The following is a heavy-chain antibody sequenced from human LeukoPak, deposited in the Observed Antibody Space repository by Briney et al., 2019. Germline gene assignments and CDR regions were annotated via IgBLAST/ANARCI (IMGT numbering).Heavy chain of an antibody. V-gene: IGHV1-69*13. Sequence: ASATVSCTASGGTFSSYAISWVRQAPGQGLEWMGGIIPIFGTANYAQKSQGRVTITADESTSTAYMELSSLRSEDTAVYYCARRTPMVRGIKILQGMDVWGQGTTVTVSS. CDR2: IIPIFGTA. J-gene: IGHJ6*02. CDR1: GGTFSSYA. CDR3: ARRTPMVRGIKILQGMDV. D-gene: IGHD3-10*01.